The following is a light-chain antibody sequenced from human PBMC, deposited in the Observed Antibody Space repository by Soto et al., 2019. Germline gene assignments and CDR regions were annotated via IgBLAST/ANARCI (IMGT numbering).Light chain of an antibody. CDR3: QQYNNWPIT. Sequence: EIVLTQSPGTLSLSPGERATLSCRASQSVSSSYLVWHQQKPGQAPRLLIYGASTRATGIPARFSGSGSGTEFTLTISSLQSEDFEIYYCQQYNNWPITFGQGTRLEI. J-gene: IGKJ5*01. CDR1: QSVSSSY. V-gene: IGKV3-15*01. CDR2: GAS.